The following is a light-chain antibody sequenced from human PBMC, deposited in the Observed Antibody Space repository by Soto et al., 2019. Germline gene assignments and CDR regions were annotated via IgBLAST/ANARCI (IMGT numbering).Light chain of an antibody. CDR2: EVT. J-gene: IGLJ1*01. CDR1: SSDVGAYNL. Sequence: QSALTQPASVSGSPGQSITISCTGTSSDVGAYNLVSWYQQHPGKAPKLMIYEVTKRPSGVSNRFSGSKSGNTASLTISGLQPEDEADYYCCSYAGSSTHYVFGIGTKVTVL. V-gene: IGLV2-23*02. CDR3: CSYAGSSTHYV.